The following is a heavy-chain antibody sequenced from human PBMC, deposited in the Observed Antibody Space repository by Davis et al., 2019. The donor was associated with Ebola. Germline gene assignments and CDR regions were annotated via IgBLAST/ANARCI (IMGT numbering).Heavy chain of an antibody. CDR1: GGPISSSSYY. V-gene: IGHV4-39*01. D-gene: IGHD3-3*01. J-gene: IGHJ4*02. CDR2: IYYSGST. CDR3: ASTIFGVVVPSYLDY. Sequence: SETLSLTCTVPGGPISSSSYYWGWIRQPPGKGLEWIGSIYYSGSTYYNPSLKSRATISVDTSKNQFSLKLSSVTAADTAVYYCASTIFGVVVPSYLDYWGQGTLVTVSS.